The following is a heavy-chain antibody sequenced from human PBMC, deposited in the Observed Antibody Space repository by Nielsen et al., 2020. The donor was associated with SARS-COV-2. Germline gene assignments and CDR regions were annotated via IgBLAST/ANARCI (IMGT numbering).Heavy chain of an antibody. Sequence: GESLKISCAASGFTFRNYAMHWVRQAPGKGLEWMTFISYDGSNKMYADSVKGRFTISGDMSKNTLYLQMNSLRAEDTAVYYCARGRYGSGSTLEYWGQGTLVTVSS. CDR3: ARGRYGSGSTLEY. J-gene: IGHJ4*02. D-gene: IGHD3-10*01. CDR1: GFTFRNYA. CDR2: ISYDGSNK. V-gene: IGHV3-30*04.